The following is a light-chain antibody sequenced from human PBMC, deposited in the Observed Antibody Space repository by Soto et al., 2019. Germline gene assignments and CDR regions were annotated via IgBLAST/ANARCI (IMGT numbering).Light chain of an antibody. Sequence: EVVMTQSPATLSVSPGDTATLSCRASQSVSSSLAWYQQKPGQAPRLLIYGASTRAAGVPARFSGSGSGTEFTPTISRLQSEDFAIYYCQQYYNWRPRFGQGTKVDIK. V-gene: IGKV3-15*01. J-gene: IGKJ1*01. CDR3: QQYYNWRPR. CDR1: QSVSSS. CDR2: GAS.